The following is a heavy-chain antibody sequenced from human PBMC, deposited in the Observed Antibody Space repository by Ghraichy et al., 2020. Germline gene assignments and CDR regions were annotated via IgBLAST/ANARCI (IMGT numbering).Heavy chain of an antibody. CDR1: GYTFTGYY. CDR3: ARGGYYDSSGPYYYYGMDV. V-gene: IGHV1-2*04. D-gene: IGHD3-22*01. J-gene: IGHJ6*02. CDR2: INPNSGGT. Sequence: ASVKVSCKASGYTFTGYYMHWVRQAPGQGLEWMGWINPNSGGTNYAQKFQGWVTMTRDTSISTAYMELSRLRSDDTAVYYCARGGYYDSSGPYYYYGMDVWGQGTTVTVSS.